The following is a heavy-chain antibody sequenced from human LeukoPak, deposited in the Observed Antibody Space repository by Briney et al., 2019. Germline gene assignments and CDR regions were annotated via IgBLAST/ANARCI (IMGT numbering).Heavy chain of an antibody. D-gene: IGHD6-6*01. J-gene: IGHJ4*02. CDR2: TYHKSKWYN. CDR1: GDSVSSNSAA. Sequence: SQTLSLTCAISGDSVSSNSAAWNWIRQSPSRGLEWLGRTYHKSKWYNDYAVSVKSRITINPDTSKDQFSLHLNSVTPEDTAIYYCARATLKYSSSPLDYWGQGTLVTVSS. V-gene: IGHV6-1*01. CDR3: ARATLKYSSSPLDY.